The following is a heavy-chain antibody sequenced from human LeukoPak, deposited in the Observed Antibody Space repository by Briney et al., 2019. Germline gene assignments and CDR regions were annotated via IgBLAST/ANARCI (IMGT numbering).Heavy chain of an antibody. D-gene: IGHD1-26*01. V-gene: IGHV1-18*01. CDR3: ARGGGEDGSYYRPPGLLFDY. CDR2: ISAYNGNA. J-gene: IGHJ4*02. Sequence: ASVKVSCKASGYTFTSYGISWVRQAPGQGLEWMGWISAYNGNANYAQKLQGRVTMTTDTSTSTAYMELRSLRSDDTAVYYCARGGGEDGSYYRPPGLLFDYWGQGTLVTVSS. CDR1: GYTFTSYG.